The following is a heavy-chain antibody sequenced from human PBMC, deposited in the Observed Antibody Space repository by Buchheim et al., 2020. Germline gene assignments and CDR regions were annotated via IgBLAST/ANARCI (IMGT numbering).Heavy chain of an antibody. D-gene: IGHD6-19*01. J-gene: IGHJ6*02. Sequence: QVQLQESGPGLVKPSQTLSLTCTVSGGSISSGSYYWTWIRQPAGKGLEWIGRIYTSGSTNYNPSLKSRVPISVDTSKNQFSLKLSSVTAADTAVYYCAREIALAGLENDYYYYGMDVWGQGTT. CDR2: IYTSGST. CDR3: AREIALAGLENDYYYYGMDV. V-gene: IGHV4-61*02. CDR1: GGSISSGSYY.